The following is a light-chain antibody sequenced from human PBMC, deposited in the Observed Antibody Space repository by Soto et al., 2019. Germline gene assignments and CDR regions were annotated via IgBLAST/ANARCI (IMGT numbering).Light chain of an antibody. CDR1: SSDIGGYNY. V-gene: IGLV2-8*01. J-gene: IGLJ1*01. Sequence: QSVLTQPPSASGSPGQSITISCSGTSSDIGGYNYVSWYQQYPGKAPKLMIYEVTKRPSGVPDRFSGSKSGDTASLTVSGLQAEDEADYYCSSYAGTNDPFVFGTGTKVTV. CDR3: SSYAGTNDPFV. CDR2: EVT.